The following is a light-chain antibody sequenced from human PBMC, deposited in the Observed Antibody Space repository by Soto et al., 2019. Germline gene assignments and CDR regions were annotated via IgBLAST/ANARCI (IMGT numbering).Light chain of an antibody. V-gene: IGKV3-20*01. CDR3: QQYGSSPKT. CDR2: GAS. Sequence: EIALTHSPGTLSLDPGERATLSCSATQTISLNYLAWYQQTPGQAPKLLIHGASTRATGIPDRFSGSGGGTDFTLTISRLEPEDYAVYFCQQYGSSPKTVGKGTKVEV. J-gene: IGKJ1*01. CDR1: QTISLNY.